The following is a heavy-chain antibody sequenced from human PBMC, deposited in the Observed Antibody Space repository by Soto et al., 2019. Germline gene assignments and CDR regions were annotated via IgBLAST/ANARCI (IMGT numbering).Heavy chain of an antibody. D-gene: IGHD4-17*01. V-gene: IGHV3-13*01. CDR2: IGTAGDT. CDR3: ARAFDYGDYYYYGMDV. Sequence: GGSLRLSCAASGFTFSSYDMHWVRQATGKGLEWVSAIGTAGDTYYPGSVKGRFTISRENAKNSLYLQMNSLRAGDTAVYYCARAFDYGDYYYYGMDVWGQGTTVTVSS. J-gene: IGHJ6*02. CDR1: GFTFSSYD.